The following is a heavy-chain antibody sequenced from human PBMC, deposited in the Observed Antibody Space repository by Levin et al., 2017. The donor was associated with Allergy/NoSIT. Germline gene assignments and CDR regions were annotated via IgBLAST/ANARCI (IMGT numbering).Heavy chain of an antibody. CDR1: GFSVSSNY. Sequence: GESLKISCAASGFSVSSNYMSWVRQAPGKGLEWVSLIYSGGSTYYADSVKGRFTIFRDNSKNTPYLQMNGLRAADTAIYYCARDLVGDDCSSTSCYVSYYYGMDVRGQGTTVTVSS. CDR2: IYSGGST. J-gene: IGHJ6*02. CDR3: ARDLVGDDCSSTSCYVSYYYGMDV. V-gene: IGHV3-53*01. D-gene: IGHD2-2*01.